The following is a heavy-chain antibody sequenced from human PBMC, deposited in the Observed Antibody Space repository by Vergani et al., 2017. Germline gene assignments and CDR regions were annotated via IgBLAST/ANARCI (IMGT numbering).Heavy chain of an antibody. Sequence: QVQLQESGPGLVKSSETLSLTCSVSGGSMSGYYWSWIRQPPGKELEWIGYMYHSGSTNYNPSLETRVTISGDTSKNQFSLKLNSVTAADTAVYYCGRVGGYDEGDAFRIGYFDSWGPGILVTVSS. CDR2: MYHSGST. CDR3: GRVGGYDEGDAFRIGYFDS. CDR1: GGSMSGYY. V-gene: IGHV4-59*01. D-gene: IGHD3-22*01. J-gene: IGHJ4*02.